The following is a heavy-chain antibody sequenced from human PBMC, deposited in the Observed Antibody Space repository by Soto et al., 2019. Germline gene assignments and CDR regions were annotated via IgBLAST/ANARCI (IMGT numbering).Heavy chain of an antibody. Sequence: EVQLLESGGGLVQPGGSLRLSCAASGFTFNNYAMTWVRQAPGKGLEWVSTISGSDGSTYYADSVKGRFTISRDNSKHALYLQMTSLRAEDTALYYCVKDWTGDTCPCMDVWGQGTTVTVSS. CDR2: ISGSDGST. J-gene: IGHJ6*01. CDR3: VKDWTGDTCPCMDV. CDR1: GFTFNNYA. V-gene: IGHV3-23*01. D-gene: IGHD2-8*02.